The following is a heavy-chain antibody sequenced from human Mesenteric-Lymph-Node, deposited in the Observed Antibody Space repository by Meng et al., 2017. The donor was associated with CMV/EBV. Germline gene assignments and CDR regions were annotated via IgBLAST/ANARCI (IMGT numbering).Heavy chain of an antibody. J-gene: IGHJ4*02. CDR2: INYSGST. CDR1: GGSISSSAYY. CDR3: ASYDTGTGSFDY. Sequence: SETLSLTCTVSGGSISSSAYYWGWIRQPPGKGLEWIGDINYSGSTYYNQSLKSRVTIAVDTSKNQFSLKLSSVTAADTALYYCASYDTGTGSFDYWGQGTLVTVSS. D-gene: IGHD1-7*01. V-gene: IGHV4-39*07.